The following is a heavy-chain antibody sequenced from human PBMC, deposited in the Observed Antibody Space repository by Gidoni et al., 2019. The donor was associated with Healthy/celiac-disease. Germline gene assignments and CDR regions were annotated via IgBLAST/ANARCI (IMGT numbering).Heavy chain of an antibody. D-gene: IGHD4-17*01. Sequence: QVQLVESGGGVVQPGRSLRLSCAASGFTFSSYGMHWVRQAPGKGLEWVAVIWYDGSNKYYADSVKGRFTISRDNSKNTLYLQMNSLRAEDTAVYYCARDDDYGDYVGDYYYGMDVWGQGTTVTVSS. CDR2: IWYDGSNK. CDR3: ARDDDYGDYVGDYYYGMDV. CDR1: GFTFSSYG. V-gene: IGHV3-33*01. J-gene: IGHJ6*02.